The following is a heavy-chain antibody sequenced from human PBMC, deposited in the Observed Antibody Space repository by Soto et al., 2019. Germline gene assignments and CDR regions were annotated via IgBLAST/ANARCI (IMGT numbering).Heavy chain of an antibody. CDR1: GGSISSGGYY. CDR2: IYYSGST. D-gene: IGHD6-6*01. CDR3: ARDFVRYSSSSRFWYFDL. V-gene: IGHV4-31*03. Sequence: QVQLQESGPGLVKPSQTLSLTCTVSGGSISSGGYYWSWIRQHPGKGLEWIGYIYYSGSTYYNPSLKSRVTISADTSKNQFSLKLSSVTAADTAVYYCARDFVRYSSSSRFWYFDLWGRGTLVTVSS. J-gene: IGHJ2*01.